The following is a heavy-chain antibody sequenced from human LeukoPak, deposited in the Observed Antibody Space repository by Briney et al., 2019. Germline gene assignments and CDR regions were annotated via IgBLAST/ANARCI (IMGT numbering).Heavy chain of an antibody. J-gene: IGHJ3*02. V-gene: IGHV1-18*01. Sequence: GASVKVSCKASGYTFTSYGISWVRQAPGQGLEWMGWISAYNGNTNYAQKLQGRVTMTTDTSTSTAYMELRSLRSDDTAVYYCARDGFEYSSSFGAFNIWGQGTMVTVSS. CDR1: GYTFTSYG. CDR2: ISAYNGNT. D-gene: IGHD6-6*01. CDR3: ARDGFEYSSSFGAFNI.